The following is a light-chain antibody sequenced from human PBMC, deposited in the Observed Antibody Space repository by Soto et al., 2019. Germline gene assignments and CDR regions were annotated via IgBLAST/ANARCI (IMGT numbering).Light chain of an antibody. CDR1: QSVRSN. Sequence: EVLITQSPATLSVSPGERVTIPCRASQSVRSNLAWYQQKPGQSPRLIIYGASTRANGIPARFSGSGSGTEFTLTLRSLQSEDFAFYYCQQYNNWPPITFGQGTRLEIK. V-gene: IGKV3-15*01. CDR2: GAS. J-gene: IGKJ5*01. CDR3: QQYNNWPPIT.